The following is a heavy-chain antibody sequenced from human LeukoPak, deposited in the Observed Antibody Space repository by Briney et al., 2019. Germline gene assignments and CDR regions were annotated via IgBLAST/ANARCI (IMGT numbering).Heavy chain of an antibody. CDR2: TDDGGRNT. CDR3: AKADVVGATFRMDY. CDR1: GFTFRSFA. D-gene: IGHD1-26*01. Sequence: GGSLRLSCTTSGFTFRSFAMSWVRQAPGKGLEWVLTTDDGGRNTYYADSVKGRFTISRDNTRNTLYLQMNSLRAEDTAIYYCAKADVVGATFRMDYWGQGTLVTVSS. V-gene: IGHV3-23*01. J-gene: IGHJ4*02.